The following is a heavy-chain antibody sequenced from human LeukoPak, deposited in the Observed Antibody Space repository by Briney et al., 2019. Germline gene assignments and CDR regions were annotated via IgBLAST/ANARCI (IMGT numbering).Heavy chain of an antibody. J-gene: IGHJ6*03. CDR1: GYTFTAYY. V-gene: IGHV1-2*02. CDR2: INPKNGGT. CDR3: ARDPSHYYYTDV. Sequence: GASVKVSCKPSGYTFTAYYIHWVRQAPGHGLEWMGWINPKNGGTKYAQSFQGRFTMTTDTSTSTVYMELSRLGSDDTAVYYCARDPSHYYYTDVWGKGTTVTVSS.